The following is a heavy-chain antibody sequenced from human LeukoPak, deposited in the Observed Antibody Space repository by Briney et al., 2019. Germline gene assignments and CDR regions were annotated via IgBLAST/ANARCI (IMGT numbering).Heavy chain of an antibody. V-gene: IGHV3-30*18. CDR1: GFTFTDSA. J-gene: IGHJ4*02. CDR3: AKDRSGPRLLRIDY. Sequence: PGESLRLSCAGSGFTFTDSAINWVRQAPGKGLEWVAVISYDGSNKYYADSVKGRFTISRDNSKNTLYLQMNSLRAEDTAVYYCAKDRSGPRLLRIDYWGQGTLVTVSS. CDR2: ISYDGSNK. D-gene: IGHD2-21*02.